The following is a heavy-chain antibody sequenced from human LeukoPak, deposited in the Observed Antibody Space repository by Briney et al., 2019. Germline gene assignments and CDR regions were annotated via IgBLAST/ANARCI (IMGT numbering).Heavy chain of an antibody. J-gene: IGHJ4*02. V-gene: IGHV4-59*08. Sequence: SETLSLTCTVSGGSISSYYWSWIRQPPGKGLEWIGYIYYSGSTNYNPSLKSRVTISVDTSKNQFSLKLSSVTAADTAVYYCARSSVAAGKGYFDYWGQGTLVTVSS. CDR2: IYYSGST. CDR1: GGSISSYY. D-gene: IGHD6-13*01. CDR3: ARSSVAAGKGYFDY.